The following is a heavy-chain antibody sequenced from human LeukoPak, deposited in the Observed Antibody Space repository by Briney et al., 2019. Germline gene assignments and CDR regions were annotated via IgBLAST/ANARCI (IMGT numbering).Heavy chain of an antibody. V-gene: IGHV4-34*01. CDR2: INHSGST. CDR1: GGSFSGNS. Sequence: SETLSLTCAVYGGSFSGNSWSWIRQPPGKGLEWRGEINHSGSTNFNPSLKSRVNKSVDSSKNQFALTLSSVTAADTAAYYWARYDNWNHNWFDPWGQGTLGTVSS. D-gene: IGHD1-20*01. CDR3: ARYDNWNHNWFDP. J-gene: IGHJ5*02.